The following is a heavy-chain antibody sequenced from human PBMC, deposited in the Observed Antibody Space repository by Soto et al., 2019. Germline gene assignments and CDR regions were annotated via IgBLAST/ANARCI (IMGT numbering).Heavy chain of an antibody. CDR2: ISAYNGNT. Sequence: GASVKVSCKASGYTFTSYGISWVRQAPGQGLEWMGWISAYNGNTNYAQKLQGRVTMTTDTSTSTAYLELRSLISDDTAIYYCARGGVGATALYFDYWGQGTPVTVSS. J-gene: IGHJ4*02. CDR1: GYTFTSYG. D-gene: IGHD1-26*01. CDR3: ARGGVGATALYFDY. V-gene: IGHV1-18*01.